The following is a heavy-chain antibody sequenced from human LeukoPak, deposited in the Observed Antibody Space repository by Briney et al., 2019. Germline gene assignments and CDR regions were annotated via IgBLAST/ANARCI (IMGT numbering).Heavy chain of an antibody. J-gene: IGHJ4*02. CDR2: ISYDGSNK. V-gene: IGHV3-30*18. Sequence: PGGSLRLSCAASGFTFSSYGMHWVRQAPGKGLEWVAVISYDGSNKYYADSVKGRFTISRDNSKNTLYLQMNSLRAEDTAVYYCAKDGISDWERFDYWGQGTLVTVSS. CDR3: AKDGISDWERFDY. D-gene: IGHD4-23*01. CDR1: GFTFSSYG.